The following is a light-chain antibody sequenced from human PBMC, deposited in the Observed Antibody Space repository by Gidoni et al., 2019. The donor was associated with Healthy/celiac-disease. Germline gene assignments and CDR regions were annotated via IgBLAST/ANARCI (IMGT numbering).Light chain of an antibody. CDR1: NIGSKN. CDR3: QVWDSSSYV. CDR2: RDS. Sequence: SYELTQPLSVSVVLGQTARITCGGNNIGSKNVHWYQQKPGQAPVLVIYRDSNRPSGIPERFSGSNSGNTATLTISRAQAGDEADYYCQVWDSSSYVFGTGTKVTVL. J-gene: IGLJ1*01. V-gene: IGLV3-9*01.